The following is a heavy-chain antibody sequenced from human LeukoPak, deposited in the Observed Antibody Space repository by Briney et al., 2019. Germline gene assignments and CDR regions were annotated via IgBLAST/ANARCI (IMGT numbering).Heavy chain of an antibody. CDR2: ISSSSSYI. D-gene: IGHD3-10*01. CDR3: ASRRIETVWFGELSN. CDR1: GFTFSSYS. J-gene: IGHJ4*02. V-gene: IGHV3-21*01. Sequence: GGSLRLSCAASGFTFSSYSMNWVRQAPGKGLEWVSSISSSSSYIYYADSVKGRFTISRDNAKNSLYLQMNSLRAEDTSVYYCASRRIETVWFGELSNWGQGTLVTVSS.